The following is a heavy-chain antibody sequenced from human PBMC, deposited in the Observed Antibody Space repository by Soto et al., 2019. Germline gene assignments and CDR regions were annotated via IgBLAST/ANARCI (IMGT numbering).Heavy chain of an antibody. CDR3: ARSGNGYYDFWSGYHLSY. CDR1: GYTFTSYD. CDR2: MNPNSGNT. Sequence: ASVKVSCKASGYTFTSYDINWVRQATGQGLEWMGWMNPNSGNTGYAQKFQGRVTMTRNTSISTAYMELSSLRSEDTAVYYCARSGNGYYDFWSGYHLSYWGQGTLVTVSS. D-gene: IGHD3-3*01. J-gene: IGHJ4*02. V-gene: IGHV1-8*01.